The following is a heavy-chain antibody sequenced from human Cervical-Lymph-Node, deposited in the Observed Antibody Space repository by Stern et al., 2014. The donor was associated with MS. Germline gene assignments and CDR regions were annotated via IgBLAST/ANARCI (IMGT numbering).Heavy chain of an antibody. V-gene: IGHV2-5*02. CDR2: IYWDADK. D-gene: IGHD3-10*01. J-gene: IGHJ4*02. Sequence: QVTLRESGTTLVKPTQTLTLTCTFSGFSLTTNGVGVGWIRQPPGKALEWLAPIYWDADKRYSPSLKNRLTITRDTSKNQVVLTVTNVDPVDTATYYCAHERRFGITYGSAYFDSWGQGTLVTVSS. CDR3: AHERRFGITYGSAYFDS. CDR1: GFSLTTNGVG.